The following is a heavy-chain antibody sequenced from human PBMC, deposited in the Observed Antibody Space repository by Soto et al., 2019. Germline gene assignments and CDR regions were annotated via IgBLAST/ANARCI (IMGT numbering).Heavy chain of an antibody. CDR2: IYYSGST. V-gene: IGHV4-61*01. Sequence: SETLSLTCTVSGGSVSSGSYYWSWIRQPPGKGLEWIGYIYYSGSTNYNPSLKSRVTISVDTSKNQFSLKLSSVTAADTAVYYCAGALGYSYGCFDYWGQGTLVTVSS. CDR3: AGALGYSYGCFDY. CDR1: GGSVSSGSYY. J-gene: IGHJ4*02. D-gene: IGHD5-18*01.